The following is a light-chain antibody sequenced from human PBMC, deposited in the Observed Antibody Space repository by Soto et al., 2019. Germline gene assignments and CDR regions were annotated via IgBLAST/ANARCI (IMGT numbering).Light chain of an antibody. J-gene: IGKJ1*01. CDR2: GAS. Sequence: EIVMTQSPATLSVSPGERATLSCRASQSFSSNLAWYQQRSGQAPRLLIYGASTRAPGIPARFSGSGSGTEFTLTISSLQSEDFAVYYCQQYNNWPQTFGQGTKVDI. CDR1: QSFSSN. CDR3: QQYNNWPQT. V-gene: IGKV3-15*01.